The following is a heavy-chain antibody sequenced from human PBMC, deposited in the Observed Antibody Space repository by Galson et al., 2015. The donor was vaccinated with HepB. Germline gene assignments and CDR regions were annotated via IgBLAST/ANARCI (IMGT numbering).Heavy chain of an antibody. CDR3: ARDASLARITMVRGSLDY. D-gene: IGHD3-10*01. CDR1: GFTFSSYA. Sequence: SLRLSCAASGFTFSSYAMHWVRQAPGKGLEWVAFISYDGSNKYYADSVKGRFTISRDSFRNTLYLQMNSLRAEDTAVYYCARDASLARITMVRGSLDYWGQGTLVTVSS. V-gene: IGHV3-30*04. CDR2: ISYDGSNK. J-gene: IGHJ4*02.